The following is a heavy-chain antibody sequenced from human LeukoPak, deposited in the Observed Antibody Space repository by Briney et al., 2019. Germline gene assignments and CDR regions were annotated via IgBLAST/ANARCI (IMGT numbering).Heavy chain of an antibody. D-gene: IGHD2-2*01. Sequence: PSETLSLTCTVSGGSISSYYWSWIRQPAGKGLDWIGRIYTSGSTNYNPSLKSRVTMSVDTSKNQFSLKLSSVTAADTAVYYCARDLSCGSTSCSLFDYWGQGTLVTVSS. CDR3: ARDLSCGSTSCSLFDY. J-gene: IGHJ4*02. CDR1: GGSISSYY. V-gene: IGHV4-4*07. CDR2: IYTSGST.